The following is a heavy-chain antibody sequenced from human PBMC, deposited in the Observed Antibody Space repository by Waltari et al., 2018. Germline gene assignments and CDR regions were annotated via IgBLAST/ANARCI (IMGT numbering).Heavy chain of an antibody. J-gene: IGHJ4*02. D-gene: IGHD3-3*01. CDR2: INQDGET. CDR3: ASDPTLFGIRQNYFDS. CDR1: GFGLGDHC. V-gene: IGHV3-7*04. Sequence: ESQLVESGGTLVRPGGSLRLPCAVSGFGLGDHCRSWVRRAPGKGLEWVASINQDGETDYVDSVKGRFTISRDTAKNSLYLLLNTLGADDSGVYFCASDPTLFGIRQNYFDSWGQGTQVTVSS.